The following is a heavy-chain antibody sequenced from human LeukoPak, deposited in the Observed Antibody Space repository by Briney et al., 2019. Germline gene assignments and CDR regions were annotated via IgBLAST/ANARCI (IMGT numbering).Heavy chain of an antibody. CDR3: ARRLLTTLDF. CDR1: GFTFSGSA. Sequence: GGSLRLSCAASGFTFSGSAIHWVRQAPGKGLEWVGRIRSKPNNYATVYAASVKGRFTISRDDSKTTAHLQMNSLKSEDTAVYYCARRLLTTLDFWGQGSLVTVSS. V-gene: IGHV3-73*01. J-gene: IGHJ4*02. D-gene: IGHD4-11*01. CDR2: IRSKPNNYAT.